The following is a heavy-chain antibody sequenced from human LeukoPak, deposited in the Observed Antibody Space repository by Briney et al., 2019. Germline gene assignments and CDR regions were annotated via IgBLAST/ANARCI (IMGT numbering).Heavy chain of an antibody. CDR1: GFTFSSYA. D-gene: IGHD1-26*01. Sequence: GGSLRLSCAASGFTFSSYAMSWVRQAPGKGLEWVSTIGGGGESTYYADSVKGRFTISRDNSKNTVYLQMNSPRAEDTAVYYCAKVLSGSQDYWGQGTLVTVFS. J-gene: IGHJ4*02. CDR2: IGGGGEST. CDR3: AKVLSGSQDY. V-gene: IGHV3-23*01.